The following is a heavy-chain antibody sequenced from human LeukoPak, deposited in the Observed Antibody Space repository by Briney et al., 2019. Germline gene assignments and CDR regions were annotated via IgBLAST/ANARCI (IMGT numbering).Heavy chain of an antibody. Sequence: ASVKVSCKASGYTFTGYYLHWVRQAPGQGLEWMGWINPNTGGTKFAQKFQGRVSMTRDTSISTAYMELTRLRSDDTAVYYCARDGQDYYDSSGYLDYWGQGTLVTVSS. CDR3: ARDGQDYYDSSGYLDY. V-gene: IGHV1-2*02. CDR1: GYTFTGYY. CDR2: INPNTGGT. J-gene: IGHJ4*02. D-gene: IGHD3-22*01.